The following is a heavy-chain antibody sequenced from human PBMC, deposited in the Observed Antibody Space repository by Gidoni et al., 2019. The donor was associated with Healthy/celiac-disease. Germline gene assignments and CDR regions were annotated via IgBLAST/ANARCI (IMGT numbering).Heavy chain of an antibody. V-gene: IGHV3-7*04. Sequence: EVPLVESGGGLVQPGGSLRLSCAAAGLPFSSYWLSWGRQAPGKGLEWMANIKQDGSEKNSVDSVKGRFTISRDNAKNSLYLQKNSLRAEDTAVYYCARDPGGIAVAIQSVAFDIWGQGTMVTVSS. CDR2: IKQDGSEK. CDR1: GLPFSSYW. CDR3: ARDPGGIAVAIQSVAFDI. D-gene: IGHD6-19*01. J-gene: IGHJ3*02.